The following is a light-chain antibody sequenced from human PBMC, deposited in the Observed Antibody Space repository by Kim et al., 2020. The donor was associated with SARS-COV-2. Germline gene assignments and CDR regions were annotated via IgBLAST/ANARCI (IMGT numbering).Light chain of an antibody. CDR2: QDT. J-gene: IGLJ3*02. V-gene: IGLV3-1*01. CDR3: QAWDSSTAV. CDR1: KLGDKY. Sequence: VSPGQTASITCSGDKLGDKYACWYQQKPGQSPVLVIYQDTKRPSGIPQRFSGSSSGNTATLPISAAQAMDEADYYCQAWDSSTAVFGGGTQLTVL.